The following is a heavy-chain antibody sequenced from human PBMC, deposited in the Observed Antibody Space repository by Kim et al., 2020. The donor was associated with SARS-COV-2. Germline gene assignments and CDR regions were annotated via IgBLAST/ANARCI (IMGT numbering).Heavy chain of an antibody. CDR3: ASPITIFGVATPLGGMDV. J-gene: IGHJ6*02. D-gene: IGHD3-3*01. V-gene: IGHV3-53*01. Sequence: GGSLRLSCAASGFTVSSNYMSWVRQAPGKGLEWVSVIYSGGSTYYADSVKGRFTISRDNSKNTLYLQMNSLRAEDTAVYYCASPITIFGVATPLGGMDVWGQGTTVTVSS. CDR1: GFTVSSNY. CDR2: IYSGGST.